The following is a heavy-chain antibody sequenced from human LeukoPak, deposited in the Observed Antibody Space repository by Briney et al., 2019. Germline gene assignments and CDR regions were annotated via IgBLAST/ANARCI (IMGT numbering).Heavy chain of an antibody. Sequence: PSETLSLTCTVSGDSISSSSYCWDWIRQPPGKGLEWIGNIYNSANIHYNPSLKTRITMSVDTSKNQFSLKLNSVTAADTGIYYCARHSRSGYIGYENAFDIWGQGTMVTVSS. CDR1: GDSISSSSYC. CDR2: IYNSANI. J-gene: IGHJ3*02. D-gene: IGHD5-12*01. CDR3: ARHSRSGYIGYENAFDI. V-gene: IGHV4-39*01.